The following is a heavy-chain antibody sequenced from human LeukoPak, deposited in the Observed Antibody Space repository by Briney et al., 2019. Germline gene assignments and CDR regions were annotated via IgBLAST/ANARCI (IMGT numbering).Heavy chain of an antibody. CDR2: INPGDSNT. CDR1: GYTFTSYW. Sequence: GESLKISCKGSGYTFTSYWIAWVRQMPGKGLEWMGLINPGDSNTRYSPTFQGQVTISADKSISTAYLQWSSLKASGTAMYYCARHMQRGAFDIWGQGTLLTVSS. J-gene: IGHJ3*02. CDR3: ARHMQRGAFDI. V-gene: IGHV5-51*01. D-gene: IGHD2-2*01.